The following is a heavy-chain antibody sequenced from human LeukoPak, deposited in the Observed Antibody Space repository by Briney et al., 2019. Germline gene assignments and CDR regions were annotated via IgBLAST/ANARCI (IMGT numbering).Heavy chain of an antibody. D-gene: IGHD3-22*01. V-gene: IGHV3-7*01. CDR1: GFTFSDYW. Sequence: GGSLRLSCVASGFTFSDYWMSWVRQAPGKGLEWVANIKQDGSEKYYVDSVKGRFTISRDNAKNSLYLQMNSLRAEDTAVYYCARDLNYPPHIEGIVVVITTESWFDPWGQGTLVTVSS. CDR2: IKQDGSEK. J-gene: IGHJ5*02. CDR3: ARDLNYPPHIEGIVVVITTESWFDP.